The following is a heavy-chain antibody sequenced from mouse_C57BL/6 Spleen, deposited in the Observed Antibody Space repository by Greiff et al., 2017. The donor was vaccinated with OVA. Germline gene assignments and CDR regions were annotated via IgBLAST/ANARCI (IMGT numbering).Heavy chain of an antibody. Sequence: EVKLVESGEGLVKPGGSLKLSCAASGFTFSSYAMSWVRQTPEKRLEWVAYISSGGDYIYYADTVKGRFTISRDNAMNTLYLQMSRLKSEDTAMYYCTREGLRSAWFAYWGQGTLVTVSA. CDR3: TREGLRSAWFAY. CDR1: GFTFSSYA. V-gene: IGHV5-9-1*02. J-gene: IGHJ3*01. D-gene: IGHD3-1*01. CDR2: ISSGGDYI.